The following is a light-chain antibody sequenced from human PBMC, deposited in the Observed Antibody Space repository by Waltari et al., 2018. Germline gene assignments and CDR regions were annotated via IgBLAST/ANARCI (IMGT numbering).Light chain of an antibody. J-gene: IGKJ2*02. Sequence: DIVVTQSPDSLALSLGERATINCKSSQSVLFSSNKKDYLAWYQQKPGQPPKLLINWASTRVSGVPDRFSGSGSETDFSLTISSLQAEDVAVYYCHQYYSIPCTFGQGTKLEIK. CDR1: QSVLFSSNKKDY. CDR2: WAS. V-gene: IGKV4-1*01. CDR3: HQYYSIPCT.